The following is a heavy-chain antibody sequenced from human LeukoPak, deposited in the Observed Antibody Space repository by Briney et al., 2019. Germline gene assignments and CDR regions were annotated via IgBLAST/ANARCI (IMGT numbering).Heavy chain of an antibody. J-gene: IGHJ6*03. CDR1: GGSFRGYY. V-gene: IGHV4-34*01. CDR3: AWGYYMDV. CDR2: INHSGST. D-gene: IGHD7-27*01. Sequence: PSETLSLTCAVYGGSFRGYYWSWICQPPGKGLEWIGEINHSGSTNYNPSLKSRVTISVDTSKNQFSLKLSSVTAADTAVYYCAWGYYMDVWGKGTTVTVSS.